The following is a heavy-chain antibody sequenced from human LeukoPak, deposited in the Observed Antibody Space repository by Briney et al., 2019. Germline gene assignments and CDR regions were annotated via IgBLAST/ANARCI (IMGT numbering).Heavy chain of an antibody. J-gene: IGHJ3*02. CDR2: INHSGST. Sequence: SETLSLTCAVYGGSFSGYYWSWIRQPPGKGLEWIGEINHSGSTNYNPSLKSRVTISVDTSKNQFSLKLSSVTAADTAVYYCARGLPPEDAFDIWGQGTMVTVSS. V-gene: IGHV4-34*01. CDR3: ARGLPPEDAFDI. CDR1: GGSFSGYY.